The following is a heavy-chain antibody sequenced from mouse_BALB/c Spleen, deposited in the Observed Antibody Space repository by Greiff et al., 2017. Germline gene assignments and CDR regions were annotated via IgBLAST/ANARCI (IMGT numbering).Heavy chain of an antibody. J-gene: IGHJ2*01. CDR1: GFSLTSYG. V-gene: IGHV2-9*02. CDR2: IWAGGST. D-gene: IGHD3-1*01. Sequence: VHLVESGPGLVAPSQSLSITCTVSGFSLTSYGVHWVRQPPGKGLEWLGVIWAGGSTNYNSALMSRLSISKDNSKSQVFLKMNRLQTDDTAMYYCARDRGYFDYWGQGTTLTVSS. CDR3: ARDRGYFDY.